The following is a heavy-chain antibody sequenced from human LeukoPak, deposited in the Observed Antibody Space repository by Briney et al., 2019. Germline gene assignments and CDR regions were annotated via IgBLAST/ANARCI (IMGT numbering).Heavy chain of an antibody. V-gene: IGHV3-30*02. CDR1: GFTFSSYG. CDR3: ARAPMYYYDSSGYFRDAFDI. Sequence: GGSLRLSCAASGFTFSSYGMHWVRQAPGKGLEWVAFIRYDGSNKYYADSVKGRFTISRDNSKNTLYLQMNSLRAEDTAVYYCARAPMYYYDSSGYFRDAFDIWGQGTMVTVSS. J-gene: IGHJ3*02. CDR2: IRYDGSNK. D-gene: IGHD3-22*01.